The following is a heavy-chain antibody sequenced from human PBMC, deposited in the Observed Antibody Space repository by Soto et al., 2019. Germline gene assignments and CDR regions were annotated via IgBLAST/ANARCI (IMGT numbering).Heavy chain of an antibody. Sequence: GGSLRLSCAASGFSFSSYGMHWVRQASGKGLERVAVISYDGSNKYYADSVKGRFTISRDNSKNMLVLQMNSLSVEDTGVYYCAKNMRGTNNWGQGTLVTVAS. V-gene: IGHV3-30*18. CDR1: GFSFSSYG. CDR2: ISYDGSNK. CDR3: AKNMRGTNN. J-gene: IGHJ4*02. D-gene: IGHD3-16*01.